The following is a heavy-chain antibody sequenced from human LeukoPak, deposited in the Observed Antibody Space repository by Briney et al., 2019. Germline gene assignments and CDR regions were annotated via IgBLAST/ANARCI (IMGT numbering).Heavy chain of an antibody. D-gene: IGHD1-26*01. CDR1: GYTFTGYY. J-gene: IGHJ4*02. Sequence: ASVKVSCKASGYTFTGYYMHWVRQAPGQGLEWMGWINPNSGGTNYAQKFQGRVIMTRDTSISTAYMELSRLRSDDTAVYYCARDSARLQIVGAIYYFDYWGQGTPVTVSS. CDR2: INPNSGGT. CDR3: ARDSARLQIVGAIYYFDY. V-gene: IGHV1-2*02.